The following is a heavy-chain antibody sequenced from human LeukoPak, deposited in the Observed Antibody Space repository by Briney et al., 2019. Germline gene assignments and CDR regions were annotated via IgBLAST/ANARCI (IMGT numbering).Heavy chain of an antibody. V-gene: IGHV3-23*01. D-gene: IGHD2-21*01. J-gene: IGHJ4*02. Sequence: GGSLRLSCAASGFTLSSYAMSWGRQAPGKGLEWVSAISDSGNTYHADSVKGLFTISRDSSKNTLFFQMHRLRPAADAVYYCAKAPVTTCRGAYCCPFDYWGQGTLVTVSS. CDR3: AKAPVTTCRGAYCCPFDY. CDR1: GFTLSSYA. CDR2: ISDSGNT.